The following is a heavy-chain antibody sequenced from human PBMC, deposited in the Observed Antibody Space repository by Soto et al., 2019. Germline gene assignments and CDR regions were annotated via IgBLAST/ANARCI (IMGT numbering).Heavy chain of an antibody. CDR2: ISYDGSNK. Sequence: GGSLRLSCAASGFTFSSYGMHWVRQAPGKGLEWVAVISYDGSNKYYADSVKGRFTISRDNAKNTPYLQMNSLRVEDTAVYYCARGGSYYLPYWGQGTQVTLSS. J-gene: IGHJ4*02. D-gene: IGHD1-26*01. V-gene: IGHV3-30*03. CDR1: GFTFSSYG. CDR3: ARGGSYYLPY.